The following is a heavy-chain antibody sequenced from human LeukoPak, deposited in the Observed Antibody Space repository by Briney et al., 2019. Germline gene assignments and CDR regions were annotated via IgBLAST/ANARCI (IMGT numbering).Heavy chain of an antibody. CDR2: MNPNSGNT. CDR3: TRGRPSSFDY. J-gene: IGHJ4*02. Sequence: GASVKVSCKASGYTFTNYVINWVRQATGQGLEWMGWMNPNSGNTGSAQKFQGRVTMTRDTSISTAYMELSSLRSEDTAVYYCTRGRPSSFDYWGQGTPVTVSS. V-gene: IGHV1-8*01. CDR1: GYTFTNYV.